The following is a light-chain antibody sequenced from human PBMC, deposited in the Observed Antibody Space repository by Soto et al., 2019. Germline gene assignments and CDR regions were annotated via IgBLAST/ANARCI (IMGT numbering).Light chain of an antibody. V-gene: IGKV1-5*03. CDR2: TAS. CDR1: QGITRF. CDR3: QQYITYQWT. Sequence: DVPLTQSPSTLSAFSGERFTIVCRPGQGITRFLAWYQQKPGKAPKLLISTASRLQPGVPSRFSGNGSETEFTLTISSLQPEDFATYYCQQYITYQWTFGQGTKV. J-gene: IGKJ1*01.